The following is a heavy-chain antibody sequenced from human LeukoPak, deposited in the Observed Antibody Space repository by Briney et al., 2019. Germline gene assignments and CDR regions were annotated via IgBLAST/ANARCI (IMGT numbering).Heavy chain of an antibody. Sequence: GGSLRLSCAASGFTFSSYAMTWVRQAPGKGLEWVSIISGSGGSTYYTDSVKGRFTISRDNSKNTLYLQMNSLRAEDTAVYYCAKLGTVTTTGRVDYWGQGTLVTVSS. V-gene: IGHV3-23*01. D-gene: IGHD4-17*01. CDR3: AKLGTVTTTGRVDY. J-gene: IGHJ4*02. CDR2: ISGSGGST. CDR1: GFTFSSYA.